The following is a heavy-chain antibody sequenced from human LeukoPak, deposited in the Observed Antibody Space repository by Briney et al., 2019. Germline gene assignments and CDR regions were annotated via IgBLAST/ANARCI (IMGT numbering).Heavy chain of an antibody. Sequence: SETLSLTCSVSGASISSGSNYWGWIRQPPGKTLEWIGSIYSSGSTYYNSSLQSRVIIIIDTPKNHFSLTLSSVTAADTAVHYCARLWSTDCNGGSCPHQSNYWGQGTLVTVSS. J-gene: IGHJ4*02. D-gene: IGHD2-15*01. V-gene: IGHV4-39*01. CDR2: IYSSGST. CDR1: GASISSGSNY. CDR3: ARLWSTDCNGGSCPHQSNY.